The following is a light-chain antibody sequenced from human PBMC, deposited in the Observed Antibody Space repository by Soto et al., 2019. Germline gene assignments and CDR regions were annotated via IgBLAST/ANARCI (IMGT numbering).Light chain of an antibody. J-gene: IGKJ5*01. V-gene: IGKV1-12*01. CDR1: QDVGKW. Sequence: DIQMTQSPSSVSSSVGYIFTISCRASQDVGKWLAWYQQKPWKAPTLLIHGASSLQSGVPSRYSGSGSGTDFTLTISSLQPEDFATYYCQQANSFPITFGQGTRLEIK. CDR3: QQANSFPIT. CDR2: GAS.